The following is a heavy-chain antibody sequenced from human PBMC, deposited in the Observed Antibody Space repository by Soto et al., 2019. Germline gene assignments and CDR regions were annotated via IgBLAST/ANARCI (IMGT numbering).Heavy chain of an antibody. V-gene: IGHV4-34*01. D-gene: IGHD1-1*01. Sequence: QVQLQQWGAGLLKPSETLSPTCAVYGGFVTSGSYYWSWIRQPPGKGLEWIGEMSHSGGTHFNPSLQSRVTISVDTSKNQFTLKMSSVTAADTALYYCARVERGTATTVVDAFDIWGPGTMVTVSS. CDR1: GGFVTSGSYY. CDR2: MSHSGGT. J-gene: IGHJ3*02. CDR3: ARVERGTATTVVDAFDI.